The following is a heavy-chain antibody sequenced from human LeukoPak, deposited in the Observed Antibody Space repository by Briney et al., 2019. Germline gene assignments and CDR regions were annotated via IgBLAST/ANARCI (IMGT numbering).Heavy chain of an antibody. V-gene: IGHV4-59*08. CDR3: ARHKGIVVGAFDI. J-gene: IGHJ3*02. CDR1: GGSISSYY. D-gene: IGHD3-22*01. Sequence: SETLSLTCTVSGGSISSYYWSWIRQPPGKGLEWIGYIYYSGSTNYNPSLKSRVTISVDTSKNQFSLKLSSVTAADTAVYYCARHKGIVVGAFDIWGQGTMVTVSS. CDR2: IYYSGST.